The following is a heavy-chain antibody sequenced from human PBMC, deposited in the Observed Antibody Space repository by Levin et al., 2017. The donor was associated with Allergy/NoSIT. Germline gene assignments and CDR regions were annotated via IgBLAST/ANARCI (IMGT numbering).Heavy chain of an antibody. CDR2: IYYSGNT. Sequence: SETLSLTCTVSGGSISSSSYYWAWIRQPPGKGLEWIGSIYYSGNTYYNPSLKSRVTISVDTSKNQFSLKLSSVTAADTAVYFCARDQRNGDYGLAFLWGQGTLVTVSS. CDR3: ARDQRNGDYGLAFL. V-gene: IGHV4-39*07. CDR1: GGSISSSSYY. D-gene: IGHD4-17*01. J-gene: IGHJ1*01.